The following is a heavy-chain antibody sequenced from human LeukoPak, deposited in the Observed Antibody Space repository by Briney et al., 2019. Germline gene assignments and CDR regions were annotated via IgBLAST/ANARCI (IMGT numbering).Heavy chain of an antibody. CDR2: ISSSSSTI. CDR1: GFTFSSYR. CDR3: ARGSPALGSGYYLKAFDI. Sequence: GGSLRLSCAASGFTFSSYRMNWVRQAPGRGVEWVSYISSSSSTIYYADSVKGRFTISRDNAKNSLYLQMNSLRAEDTAVYYCARGSPALGSGYYLKAFDIWGQGTMVTVSS. D-gene: IGHD3-22*01. J-gene: IGHJ3*02. V-gene: IGHV3-48*04.